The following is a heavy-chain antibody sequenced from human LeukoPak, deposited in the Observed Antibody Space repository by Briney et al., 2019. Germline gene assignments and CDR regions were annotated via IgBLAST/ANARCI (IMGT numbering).Heavy chain of an antibody. D-gene: IGHD3-22*01. V-gene: IGHV4-4*07. CDR2: IYTSGST. CDR1: GGSISSYY. Sequence: PSETLSLTCTVSGGSISSYYWSWIRQPAGKGLEWIGRIYTSGSTNYNPSLKSRVTMSVDTSNNQFSLKLSSVTAADTAVYYCAGSRVWANSSWYYWFDPWGQGTLVTVSS. J-gene: IGHJ5*02. CDR3: AGSRVWANSSWYYWFDP.